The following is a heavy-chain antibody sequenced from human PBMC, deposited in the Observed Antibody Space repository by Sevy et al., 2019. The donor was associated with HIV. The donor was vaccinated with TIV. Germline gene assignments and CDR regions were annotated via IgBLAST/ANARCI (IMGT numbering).Heavy chain of an antibody. CDR3: ATTSTPLYYYALDV. J-gene: IGHJ6*02. CDR2: IYSGGNT. Sequence: GGSLRLSCAASGFPLRNYAMSWVRQAPGKGLEWVSVIYSGGNTYYADSVKGRFTISRDISKNTLYLQMNSLRAEDTAIYYCATTSTPLYYYALDVWGQGTTVTVSS. CDR1: GFPLRNYA. D-gene: IGHD2-15*01. V-gene: IGHV3-53*03.